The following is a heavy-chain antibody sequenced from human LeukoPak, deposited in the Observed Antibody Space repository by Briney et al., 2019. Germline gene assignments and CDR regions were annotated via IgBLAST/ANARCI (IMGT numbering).Heavy chain of an antibody. J-gene: IGHJ4*02. D-gene: IGHD2-15*01. CDR3: AREGCSGGSCYSSSFDY. Sequence: GGSLRLSCAASGFTVSSNYMSWVRQAPGKGLEWVSVIYSGGSTYYADSVKGRFTISRDNSKNTLYLQMNSLRAEDTAVYYCAREGCSGGSCYSSSFDYWGQGTLVTVSS. V-gene: IGHV3-53*01. CDR1: GFTVSSNY. CDR2: IYSGGST.